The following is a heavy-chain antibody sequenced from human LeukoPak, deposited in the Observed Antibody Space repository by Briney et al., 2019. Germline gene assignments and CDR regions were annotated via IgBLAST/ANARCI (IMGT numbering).Heavy chain of an antibody. CDR2: MNPNSGNT. J-gene: IGHJ5*02. CDR1: GYTFTSYD. Sequence: ASVKVSCKASGYTFTSYDINWVRQATGQGLEWMGWMNPNSGNTGYAQKFQGRVTITRNTSISTAYMELSSLRSEDTAVYYCARAAYCSGGYCYGWFDPWDQGTLVTVSS. CDR3: ARAAYCSGGYCYGWFDP. V-gene: IGHV1-8*03. D-gene: IGHD2-15*01.